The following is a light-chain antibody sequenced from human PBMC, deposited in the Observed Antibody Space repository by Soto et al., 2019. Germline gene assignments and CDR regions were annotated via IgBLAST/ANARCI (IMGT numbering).Light chain of an antibody. CDR2: GAS. V-gene: IGKV3-20*01. J-gene: IGKJ1*01. Sequence: AVTRLPGRPFFPPGERATLSCRASQSVSSSYLAWYQQKPGQAPRLLIYGASSRATGIPDRFSGSGSGTDFTLTISRLEPEDFAVYYCQQYGSSPQTFGQGTKVDIK. CDR1: QSVSSSY. CDR3: QQYGSSPQT.